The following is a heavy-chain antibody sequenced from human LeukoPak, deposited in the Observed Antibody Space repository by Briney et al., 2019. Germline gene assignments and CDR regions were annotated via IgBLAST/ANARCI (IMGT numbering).Heavy chain of an antibody. Sequence: GGSLRLSCAASGFPFSRYAMSWVRQAPGKGLEWVSAISGGGSQTFYADSVKGRFIISRDNSKNTLHLRMNSLRPDDTAIYYCANTAGATTMGWAEFDYWGQGTQVTVSS. J-gene: IGHJ4*02. CDR3: ANTAGATTMGWAEFDY. D-gene: IGHD6-25*01. CDR2: ISGGGSQT. V-gene: IGHV3-23*01. CDR1: GFPFSRYA.